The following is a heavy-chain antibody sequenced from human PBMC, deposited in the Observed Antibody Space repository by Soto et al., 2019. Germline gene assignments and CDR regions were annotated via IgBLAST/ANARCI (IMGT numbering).Heavy chain of an antibody. CDR2: VKKKGDGGTS. V-gene: IGHV3-15*01. J-gene: IGHJ6*02. D-gene: IGHD2-15*01. CDR3: TTDCCGGSCSPGAHYNYYGMDV. Sequence: EVRLVESGGGLVKPGGSLRLSCAASGFSFSYAWMSWVRQAPGKGLEWVGRVKKKGDGGTSDYAAPVKGRFTIWRDDSKTTVYLQMNSLKSEDTAVYYCTTDCCGGSCSPGAHYNYYGMDVWGQGTTVTVS. CDR1: GFSFSYAW.